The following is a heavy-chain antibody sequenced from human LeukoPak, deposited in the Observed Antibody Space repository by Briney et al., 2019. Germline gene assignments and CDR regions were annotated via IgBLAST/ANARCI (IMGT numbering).Heavy chain of an antibody. Sequence: PSETLSLTCTVSGGSISSGGYYWSWIRQHPGKGLEWIGYIYYSGSTYYNPTLKSRVTISVDTSKNQFSLKMRSVTAADPAVYYCAAYTTYYYDSTPPGGWFDPWGQGTLVTVSS. D-gene: IGHD3-22*01. CDR1: GGSISSGGYY. CDR2: IYYSGST. V-gene: IGHV4-31*03. CDR3: AAYTTYYYDSTPPGGWFDP. J-gene: IGHJ5*02.